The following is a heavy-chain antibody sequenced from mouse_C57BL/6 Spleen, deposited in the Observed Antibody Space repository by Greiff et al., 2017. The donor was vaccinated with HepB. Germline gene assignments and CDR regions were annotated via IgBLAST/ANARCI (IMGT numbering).Heavy chain of an antibody. J-gene: IGHJ1*03. CDR1: GFTFSDYG. CDR3: ARGLGRWYFDV. V-gene: IGHV5-17*01. CDR2: ISSGSSTI. Sequence: VQLQQSGGGLVKPGGSLKLSCAASGFTFSDYGMHWVRQAPEKGLEWVAYISSGSSTIYYADTVKGRFTISRDNAKNTLFLQMTSLRSEDTAMYYCARGLGRWYFDVWGTGTTVTVSS. D-gene: IGHD4-1*01.